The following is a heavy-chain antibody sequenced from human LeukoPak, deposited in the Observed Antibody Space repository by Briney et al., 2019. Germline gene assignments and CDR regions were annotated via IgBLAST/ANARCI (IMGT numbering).Heavy chain of an antibody. Sequence: QPGGSLRLSCAASGFTVSSNYMSWVRQAPGKGLEWVSVIYSGGSTYYADSVKGRFTISRDNSKNTLYLQMNSLRAEDTAVYYCARMSGTYYDILTGYPTYSDYWGQGTLVTVSS. CDR3: ARMSGTYYDILTGYPTYSDY. J-gene: IGHJ4*02. V-gene: IGHV3-66*01. CDR2: IYSGGST. D-gene: IGHD3-9*01. CDR1: GFTVSSNY.